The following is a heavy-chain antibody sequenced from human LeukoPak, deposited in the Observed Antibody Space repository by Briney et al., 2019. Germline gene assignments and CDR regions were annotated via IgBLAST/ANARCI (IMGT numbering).Heavy chain of an antibody. Sequence: GGSLRLSCAASGFTFSSYSMNWVRQAPGKGLEWVSSISSSSSYIYYADSVKGRFTISRDNAKNSLYLQMNSLRAEDTAVYYCARGGDSSGYSDAFDIWGQGTMVSVSS. CDR1: GFTFSSYS. CDR3: ARGGDSSGYSDAFDI. CDR2: ISSSSSYI. V-gene: IGHV3-21*01. J-gene: IGHJ3*02. D-gene: IGHD3-22*01.